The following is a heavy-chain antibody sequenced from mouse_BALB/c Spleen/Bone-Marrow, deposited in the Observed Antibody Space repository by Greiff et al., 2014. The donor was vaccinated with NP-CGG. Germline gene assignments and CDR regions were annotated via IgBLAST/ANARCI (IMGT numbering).Heavy chain of an antibody. V-gene: IGHV2-9*02. Sequence: QVQLKESGPGLVAPSQSLSITCTVSGFSLTSYGVHWVRQPPGKGLEWLGVIWAGGSTNYNSALMSRLSIGKDNSKSQVFLKMNSLQTDDTAMYYCAREGSTMITTPFAYWGQGTLVTVSA. CDR2: IWAGGST. CDR1: GFSLTSYG. CDR3: AREGSTMITTPFAY. J-gene: IGHJ3*01. D-gene: IGHD2-4*01.